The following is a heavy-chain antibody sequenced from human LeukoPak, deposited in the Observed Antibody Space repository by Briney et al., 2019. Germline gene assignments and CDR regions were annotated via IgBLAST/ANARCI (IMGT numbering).Heavy chain of an antibody. D-gene: IGHD2-15*01. CDR1: GGSISSYY. V-gene: IGHV4-4*07. CDR3: AREVAVVSTSYFYYYMDV. Sequence: SETLSLTCTVSGGSISSYYWSWIRQPAGKGLEWIGRIYTSGSTNYNPPLKSRVTISVDKSKNQFSLKLSSVTAADTAVYFCAREVAVVSTSYFYYYMDVWGKGTTVIVSS. CDR2: IYTSGST. J-gene: IGHJ6*03.